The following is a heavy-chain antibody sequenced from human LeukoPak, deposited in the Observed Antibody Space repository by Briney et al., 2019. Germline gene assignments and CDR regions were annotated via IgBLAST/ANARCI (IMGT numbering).Heavy chain of an antibody. V-gene: IGHV4-59*01. J-gene: IGHJ4*02. D-gene: IGHD3-22*01. CDR3: ARGKGPDYYDSSGEFDY. CDR2: IYYSGST. CDR1: GGSFSGYY. Sequence: SETLSLTCAVYGGSFSGYYWSWIRQPPGKGLEWIGYIYYSGSTNYNPSLKSRVTISVDTSKNQFSLKLSSVTAADTAVYYCARGKGPDYYDSSGEFDYWGQGTLVTVSS.